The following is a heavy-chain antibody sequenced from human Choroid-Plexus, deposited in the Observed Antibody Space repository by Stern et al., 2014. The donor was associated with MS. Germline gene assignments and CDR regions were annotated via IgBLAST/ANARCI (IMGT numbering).Heavy chain of an antibody. V-gene: IGHV3-15*01. Sequence: EAQLVESGGGLVKPGGSLRLSCAASGFTFRNAWMTWIRQAPGKGMEGVGRIKSKTDGGTTDYAAPVKGRFTISRDDSKNTLYLQMNSLKTEDTAVYYCTTLDRSYPYYYYGMDVWGQGTTVTVSS. D-gene: IGHD1-26*01. J-gene: IGHJ6*02. CDR2: IKSKTDGGTT. CDR3: TTLDRSYPYYYYGMDV. CDR1: GFTFRNAW.